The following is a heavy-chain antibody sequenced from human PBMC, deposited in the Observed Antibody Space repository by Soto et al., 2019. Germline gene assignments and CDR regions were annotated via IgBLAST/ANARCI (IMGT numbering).Heavy chain of an antibody. CDR2: INPNRGGT. D-gene: IGHD3-16*02. CDR3: ARECNNPTSVIDDY. J-gene: IGHJ4*02. V-gene: IGHV1-2*02. CDR1: GYTFTGYY. Sequence: ASVTVSRKASGYTFTGYYMHWVRQAPGQGLEWMGWINPNRGGTNYAQKCQGRVTMTRDTSISTAYMELSRLRSDDTGVYDCARECNNPTSVIDDYWGQGTLGTVSS.